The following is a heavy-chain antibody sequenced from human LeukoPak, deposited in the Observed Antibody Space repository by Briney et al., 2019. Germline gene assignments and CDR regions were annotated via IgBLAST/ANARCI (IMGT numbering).Heavy chain of an antibody. D-gene: IGHD1-1*01. V-gene: IGHV3-23*01. CDR3: AKDKGWGYSAYDFYGMDV. CDR1: GFTFSSYA. Sequence: GGSLRLSCAASGFTFSSYAMSWVRQAPGKGLEWVLAISGSGGSTYYADSVKGRFTISRDSSKNTLYLQMNSLRAEDTAIYYCAKDKGWGYSAYDFYGMDVWGQGTTVTVSS. J-gene: IGHJ6*02. CDR2: ISGSGGST.